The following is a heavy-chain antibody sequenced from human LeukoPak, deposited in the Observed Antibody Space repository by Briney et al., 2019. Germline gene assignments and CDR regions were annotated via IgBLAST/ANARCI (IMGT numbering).Heavy chain of an antibody. CDR2: ISGSGGST. CDR1: GFTFSSYA. J-gene: IGHJ4*02. D-gene: IGHD3-10*01. V-gene: IGHV3-23*01. Sequence: RSGGSLRLSCAASGFTFSSYAMSWVRQAPGKGLEWVSAISGSGGSTYYADSVKGRFTISRDNAKNSLYLQMNSLRDEDTAVYYCARTSYYGSGTYYPVFDSWGQGTLVTVSS. CDR3: ARTSYYGSGTYYPVFDS.